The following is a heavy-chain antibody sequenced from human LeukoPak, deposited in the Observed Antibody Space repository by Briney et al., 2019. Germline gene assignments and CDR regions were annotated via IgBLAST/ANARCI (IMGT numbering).Heavy chain of an antibody. J-gene: IGHJ5*02. CDR2: IYYSGTT. Sequence: PSETLSLTCTVSGGSISSYYWSWIRQPPGKGLEWIGYIYYSGTTSYNPSLESRVTISLDTSKNQFSLKLSSVTAADTAVYYCAREVGGYPRRFDPWGQGTLVTVSS. CDR1: GGSISSYY. D-gene: IGHD5-12*01. CDR3: AREVGGYPRRFDP. V-gene: IGHV4-59*01.